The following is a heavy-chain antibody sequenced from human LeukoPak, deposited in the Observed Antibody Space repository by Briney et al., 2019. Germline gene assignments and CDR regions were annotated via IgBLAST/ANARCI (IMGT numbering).Heavy chain of an antibody. J-gene: IGHJ4*02. Sequence: GGSLRLSCAASGFTFDDYAMHWVRQAPGKGLEWVSGINWNGGSTGYADSVKGRFTISRDNAKNSLYLQMNSLRAEDTALYYCARPLAAAGPDAFDYWGQGTLVTVSS. V-gene: IGHV3-20*04. CDR1: GFTFDDYA. CDR3: ARPLAAAGPDAFDY. CDR2: INWNGGST. D-gene: IGHD6-13*01.